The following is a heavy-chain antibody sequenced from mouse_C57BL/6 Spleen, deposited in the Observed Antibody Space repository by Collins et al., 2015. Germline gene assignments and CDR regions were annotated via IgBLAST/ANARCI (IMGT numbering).Heavy chain of an antibody. CDR1: GYTFTTYG. V-gene: IGHV9-3*01. D-gene: IGHD2-4*01. Sequence: QIQLVQSGPELKKPGETVKISCKASGYTFTTYGMSWVKQAPGKGLKWMGWINTYSGVPTYADDFKGRFAFSLETSASTAYLQINNLKNEDTATYFCARNIYCDYDDGYYYAMDYWGQGTSVTVSS. J-gene: IGHJ4*01. CDR2: INTYSGVP. CDR3: ARNIYCDYDDGYYYAMDY.